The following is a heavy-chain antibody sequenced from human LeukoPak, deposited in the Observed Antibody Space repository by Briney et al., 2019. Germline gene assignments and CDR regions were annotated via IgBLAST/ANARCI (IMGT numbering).Heavy chain of an antibody. D-gene: IGHD6-25*01. CDR1: GYTFTSHG. V-gene: IGHV1-18*01. J-gene: IGHJ4*02. CDR2: ISTYNGNT. Sequence: ASVKVSCKASGYTFTSHGISWVRQAPGQGLEWMGWISTYNGNTNYAQKLQGRVSMTTDTSTSTAYMDLRSLRSDDTAVYYCARDPAYSSAYWGQGTLVTVSS. CDR3: ARDPAYSSAY.